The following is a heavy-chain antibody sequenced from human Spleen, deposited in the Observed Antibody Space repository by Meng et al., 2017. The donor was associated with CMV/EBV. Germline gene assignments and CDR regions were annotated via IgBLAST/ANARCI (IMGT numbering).Heavy chain of an antibody. CDR3: ARLHWTSGWFDP. CDR2: IYYTGSI. J-gene: IGHJ5*02. V-gene: IGHV4-39*07. Sequence: VSGGSNSSTTYYWGWIRQPPGKGLKWIGNIYYTGSIYYNPSLKGRVTMSVDTSKNRFSLKLSSVTAADTAMYYCARLHWTSGWFDPWGQGTLVTVSS. D-gene: IGHD1-1*01. CDR1: GGSNSSTTYY.